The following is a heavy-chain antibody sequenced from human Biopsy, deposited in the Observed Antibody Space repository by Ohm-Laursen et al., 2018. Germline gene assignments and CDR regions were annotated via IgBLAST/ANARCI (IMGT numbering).Heavy chain of an antibody. V-gene: IGHV1-8*02. CDR2: MNPISGNT. D-gene: IGHD2/OR15-2a*01. CDR3: ARAVRYRLLTDP. J-gene: IGHJ5*02. Sequence: ASVKVSCKASGYTFTSYDITWVRQATGQGPEWMGWMNPISGNTGYAHKFRGRVTMTSDSSISTAYLEVSSLTFEDTAVYYCARAVRYRLLTDPWGQGTLVTVSS. CDR1: GYTFTSYD.